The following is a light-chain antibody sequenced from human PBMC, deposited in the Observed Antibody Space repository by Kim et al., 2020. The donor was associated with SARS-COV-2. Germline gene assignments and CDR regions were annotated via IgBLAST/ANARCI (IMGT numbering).Light chain of an antibody. CDR1: QSVSSW. CDR2: KAS. J-gene: IGKJ2*01. V-gene: IGKV1-5*03. Sequence: DIQMTQSPSTLSASVGDRVTITCRASQSVSSWLAWYQQKPGKAPKLLISKASTLEGGVPSRFSGRGSGTEFTLTINSLQPDDFATYSSQQYDNHPYTFGQGTKLEIK. CDR3: QQYDNHPYT.